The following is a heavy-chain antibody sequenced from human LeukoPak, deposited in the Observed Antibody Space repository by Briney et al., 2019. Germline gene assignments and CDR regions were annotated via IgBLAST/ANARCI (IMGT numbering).Heavy chain of an antibody. D-gene: IGHD1-26*01. CDR2: ISSNGGST. V-gene: IGHV3-64*01. CDR3: ARGGYGSYYY. CDR1: GFTFSSYS. J-gene: IGHJ4*02. Sequence: GGSLRLSCAASGFTFSSYSMNWVRQAPGKGLEYVSAISSNGGSTYYANSVKGRFTISRDNSKNTLYLQMNSLSAEDTAVYYCARGGYGSYYYWGQGTPVTVSS.